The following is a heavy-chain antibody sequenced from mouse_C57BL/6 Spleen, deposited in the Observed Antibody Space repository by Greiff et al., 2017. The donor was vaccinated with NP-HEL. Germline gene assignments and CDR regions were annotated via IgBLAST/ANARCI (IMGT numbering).Heavy chain of an antibody. D-gene: IGHD1-1*01. CDR2: IYPGDGDT. CDR1: GYAFSSSW. Sequence: QVQLQQSGPELVKPGASVKISCKASGYAFSSSWMHWVKQRPGKGLEWIGRIYPGDGDTYYNGKVKGKATLTADKSSSTAYMQLSSLTSEDSAVYFCAISLDYYGSSCFAYWGQGTLVTVSA. CDR3: AISLDYYGSSCFAY. V-gene: IGHV1-82*01. J-gene: IGHJ3*01.